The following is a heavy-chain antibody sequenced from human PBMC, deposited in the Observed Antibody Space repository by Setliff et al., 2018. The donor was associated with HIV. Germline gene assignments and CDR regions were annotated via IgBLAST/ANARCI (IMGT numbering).Heavy chain of an antibody. D-gene: IGHD3-3*01. CDR3: ARDKAVNSWSGYYTPTYMDV. CDR1: GFTFSKYW. J-gene: IGHJ6*03. V-gene: IGHV3-74*01. CDR2: IKGDGSII. Sequence: PGGSLRLSCVMSGFTFSKYWMHWVRQVPGKGPVWVAHIKGDGSIINHADSVKGRFTISRDNSKNTLFLQMNSLRAEDTAMYYCARDKAVNSWSGYYTPTYMDVWGKGTMVTVS.